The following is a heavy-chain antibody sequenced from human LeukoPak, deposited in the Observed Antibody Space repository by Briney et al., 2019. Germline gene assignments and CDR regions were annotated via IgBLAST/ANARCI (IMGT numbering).Heavy chain of an antibody. V-gene: IGHV6-1*01. Sequence: SQTLSLTCVISGDSVSNNSATWNWIRQSPSRGLGWLGRTYYRSKWYNDYAVSVKSRISISPDTSKNQFSLQLNSVTPEDTAVFYCTKAGVGAFPRAFDYWGQGTLVTVSS. J-gene: IGHJ4*02. CDR3: TKAGVGAFPRAFDY. CDR1: GDSVSNNSAT. CDR2: TYYRSKWYN. D-gene: IGHD1-26*01.